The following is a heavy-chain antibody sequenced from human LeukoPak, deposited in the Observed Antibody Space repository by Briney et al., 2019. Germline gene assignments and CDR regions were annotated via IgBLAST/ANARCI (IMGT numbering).Heavy chain of an antibody. CDR3: ARDVVWNWNYGGNYFDY. CDR1: GFTLSNSA. D-gene: IGHD1-7*01. Sequence: GGSLRLSCAASGFTLSNSAMSWVRQAPSKGLEWVAVIWYDGSNKYYADSVKGRFTISRDNSKNTLYLQMNSLRAEDTAVYYCARDVVWNWNYGGNYFDYWGQGTLVTVSS. CDR2: IWYDGSNK. V-gene: IGHV3-33*08. J-gene: IGHJ4*02.